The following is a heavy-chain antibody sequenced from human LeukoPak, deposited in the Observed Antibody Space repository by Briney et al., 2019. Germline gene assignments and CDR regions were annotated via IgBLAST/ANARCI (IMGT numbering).Heavy chain of an antibody. Sequence: GGSLRLSCAASGFSFSRFGMSWVRQAPGKGLEWVSSISGSGGSTYYADSVKGRFTISRDNSKNTLYLQMNSLRAEDTAVYYCAKPGDYYDSSGYYRYYFDYWGQGTLVTVSS. V-gene: IGHV3-23*01. CDR3: AKPGDYYDSSGYYRYYFDY. CDR2: ISGSGGST. CDR1: GFSFSRFG. J-gene: IGHJ4*02. D-gene: IGHD3-22*01.